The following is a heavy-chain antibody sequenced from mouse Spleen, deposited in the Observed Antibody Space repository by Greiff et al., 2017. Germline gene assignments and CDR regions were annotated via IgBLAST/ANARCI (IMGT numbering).Heavy chain of an antibody. CDR1: GYTFTSYW. Sequence: QVQLQQSGAELVMPGASVKLSCKASGYTFTSYWMHWVKQRPGQGLEWIGEIDPSDSYTNYNQKFKGKATLTVDESSSTAYMQLSSLTSEDSAVYYCARRGPIIGDAMDYWGQGTSVTVSS. CDR3: ARRGPIIGDAMDY. V-gene: IGHV1-69*01. J-gene: IGHJ4*01. CDR2: IDPSDSYT.